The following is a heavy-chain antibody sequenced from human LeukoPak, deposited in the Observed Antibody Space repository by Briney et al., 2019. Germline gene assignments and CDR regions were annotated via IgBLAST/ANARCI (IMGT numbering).Heavy chain of an antibody. CDR2: ISAYNGNT. Sequence: ASVKVSCKASGYTFTSYGINWVRQAPGQGLEWMGWISAYNGNTNYAQKLQGRVTMTTDTSTRTIYMEVRSLTSDDTAVYYCAVIPGYNWNDGLRDYWGQGTLVTVSS. J-gene: IGHJ4*02. CDR3: AVIPGYNWNDGLRDY. CDR1: GYTFTSYG. V-gene: IGHV1-18*01. D-gene: IGHD1-1*01.